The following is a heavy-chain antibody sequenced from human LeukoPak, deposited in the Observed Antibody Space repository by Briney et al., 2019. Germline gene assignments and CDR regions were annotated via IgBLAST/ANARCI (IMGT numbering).Heavy chain of an antibody. V-gene: IGHV1-24*01. CDR2: FDPEDGET. CDR3: ATVKWVYSSSSRVSTWFDP. Sequence: ASVKVSCKVSGYTLTELSMHWARQAPGKGLEWMGGFDPEDGETIYAQKFQGRVTMAEDTSTDTAYMELSSLRSEDTAVYYCATVKWVYSSSSRVSTWFDPWGQGTLVTVSS. CDR1: GYTLTELS. J-gene: IGHJ5*02. D-gene: IGHD6-6*01.